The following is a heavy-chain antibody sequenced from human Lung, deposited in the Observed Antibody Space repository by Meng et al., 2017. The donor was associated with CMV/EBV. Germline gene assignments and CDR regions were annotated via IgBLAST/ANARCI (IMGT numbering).Heavy chain of an antibody. J-gene: IGHJ4*02. CDR2: IYHSGGT. CDR1: GGSTDIIAW. CDR3: ARDPYATGWAG. D-gene: IGHD6-19*01. Sequence: ERCTGLGKPSGTPTLPYAVSGGSTDIIAWWSWGPQPPGKGLGWIGEIYHSGGTNYNPSLRGRVTISLDKSKNQFSLTLRSVTAADTAVYYCARDPYATGWAGWGQGTLVTVSS. V-gene: IGHV4-4*02.